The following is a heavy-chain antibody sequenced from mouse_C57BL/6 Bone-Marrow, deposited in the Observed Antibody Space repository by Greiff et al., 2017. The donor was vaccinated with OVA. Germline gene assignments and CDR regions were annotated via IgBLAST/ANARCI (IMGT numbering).Heavy chain of an antibody. CDR3: ARGDDYDDGVPAY. V-gene: IGHV1-64*01. J-gene: IGHJ3*01. Sequence: VQLQQPGAELVKPGASVKLSCKASGYTFTSYWMHWVKQRPGQGLEWIGMIHPNSGSTNYNEKFKSKATLTVDKSSSTAYMQLSSLTSEDSAVYYCARGDDYDDGVPAYWGQGTLVTVSA. CDR1: GYTFTSYW. CDR2: IHPNSGST. D-gene: IGHD2-4*01.